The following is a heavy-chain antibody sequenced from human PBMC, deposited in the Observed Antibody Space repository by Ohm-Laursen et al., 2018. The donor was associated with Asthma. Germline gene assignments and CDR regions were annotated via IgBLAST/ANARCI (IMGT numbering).Heavy chain of an antibody. J-gene: IGHJ4*02. CDR3: ARDVIHDILTGTPDY. CDR1: GYTFTGYY. CDR2: INPNSGGT. D-gene: IGHD3-9*01. V-gene: IGHV1-2*06. Sequence: ASVKVSCNVSGYTFTGYYMHWVRQAPGQGLEWMGRINPNSGGTNYAQKFQGRVTMTRDTSISTAYMELSRLRSDDTAVYYCARDVIHDILTGTPDYWGQGTLVTVSS.